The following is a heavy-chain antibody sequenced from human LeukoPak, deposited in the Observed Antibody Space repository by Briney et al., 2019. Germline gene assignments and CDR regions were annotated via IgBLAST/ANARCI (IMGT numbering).Heavy chain of an antibody. D-gene: IGHD2-15*01. J-gene: IGHJ4*02. CDR2: IYYSGST. CDR3: ARGARYCSGGSCLDY. CDR1: GGSIYSSSYY. Sequence: SETLSLTCTVSGGSIYSSSYYWGWIRQPPGKGLEWIASIYYSGSTYYNPSLRSRVTISVDTSKNQFSLKLSSVTAADTAVYYCARGARYCSGGSCLDYWGQGTLITVSS. V-gene: IGHV4-39*07.